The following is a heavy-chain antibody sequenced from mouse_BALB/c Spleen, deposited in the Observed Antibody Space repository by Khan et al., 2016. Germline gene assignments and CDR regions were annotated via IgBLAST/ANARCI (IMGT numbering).Heavy chain of an antibody. CDR3: TRGYYYGSSYVFDY. CDR2: IRLKSNNYAT. Sequence: QLEESGGGLVQPGGSMKLSCVASGFTFSNYWMNWVRQSPEKGLEWVAEIRLKSNNYATHYAESVKGRFTISRDDSKSSVYLQMNNLRAEDTGISYCTRGYYYGSSYVFDYWGQGTTLTVSS. CDR1: GFTFSNYW. J-gene: IGHJ2*01. D-gene: IGHD1-1*01. V-gene: IGHV6-6*02.